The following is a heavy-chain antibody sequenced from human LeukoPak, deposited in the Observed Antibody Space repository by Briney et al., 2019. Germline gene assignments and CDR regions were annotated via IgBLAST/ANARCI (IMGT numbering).Heavy chain of an antibody. CDR1: GFTFTTYY. CDR3: AREFRGGYFDY. J-gene: IGHJ4*02. Sequence: ASVKVSCKASGFTFTTYYMHWVRQAPGQGLDWMGLINPSGTSTNYAQKFQGRVTMTKDTSTSTVYMELNSLRSEDTAVYYCAREFRGGYFDYWGQGTLVTVSS. CDR2: INPSGTST. V-gene: IGHV1-46*01. D-gene: IGHD2-21*01.